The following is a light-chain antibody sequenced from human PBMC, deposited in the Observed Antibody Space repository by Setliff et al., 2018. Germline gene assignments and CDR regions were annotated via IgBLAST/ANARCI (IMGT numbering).Light chain of an antibody. V-gene: IGLV2-14*03. CDR1: SSDVGGYNY. CDR2: DVN. CDR3: NSFTSGNTGV. J-gene: IGLJ3*02. Sequence: QSVLTQPASVSGSPGQSITISCTGTSSDVGGYNYVSWYQQHPGKAPKLMIYDVNNRPSGVSNRFSASKSGNTASLTISGLQAEDEAEYYCNSFTSGNTGVFGGGTKGTVL.